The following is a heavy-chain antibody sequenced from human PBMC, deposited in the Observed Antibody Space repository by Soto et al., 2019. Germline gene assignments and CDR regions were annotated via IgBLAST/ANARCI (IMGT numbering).Heavy chain of an antibody. Sequence: QITLKEPGPTVVKPTETLTLTCTFSGFSLTTSGVGVGWVRQSPGKAPEWLALIYWDDDKRYSTSLNSRLIITKDTATHQVVLTMANVDPADTATYYCAHRVLRTVFGLVTTTAIYFDFWGPGTPVVVSS. CDR2: IYWDDDK. CDR3: AHRVLRTVFGLVTTTAIYFDF. D-gene: IGHD3-3*01. CDR1: GFSLTTSGVG. V-gene: IGHV2-5*02. J-gene: IGHJ4*02.